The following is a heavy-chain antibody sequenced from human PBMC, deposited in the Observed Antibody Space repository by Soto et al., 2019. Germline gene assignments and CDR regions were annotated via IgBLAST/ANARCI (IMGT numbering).Heavy chain of an antibody. V-gene: IGHV4-31*03. CDR3: ARDVVPAATEKYYYYYGMDV. CDR2: IYYSGST. Sequence: PSETLSLTCTVSGGSISSGGYYWSWIRQHPGKGLEWIGYIYYSGSTYYNPSLKSRVTISVDTSKNQFSLKLSSVTAADTAVYYCARDVVPAATEKYYYYYGMDVWGQGTTVTVSS. J-gene: IGHJ6*02. D-gene: IGHD2-2*01. CDR1: GGSISSGGYY.